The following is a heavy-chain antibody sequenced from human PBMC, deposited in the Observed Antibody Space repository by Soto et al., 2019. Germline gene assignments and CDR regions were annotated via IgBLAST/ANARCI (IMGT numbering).Heavy chain of an antibody. J-gene: IGHJ4*02. V-gene: IGHV3-15*05. Sequence: PGGSLRLSCETSGFTFNHAWMSWVRQAPGKGLEWIGRIKSKSDGGTSHYGPSMKDRFSISRDDSANILYLQMNTLKTEDTGVYYCLTDPIGGDWNSDFGGQGTPVTVSS. D-gene: IGHD1-26*01. CDR2: IKSKSDGGTS. CDR1: GFTFNHAW. CDR3: LTDPIGGDWNSDF.